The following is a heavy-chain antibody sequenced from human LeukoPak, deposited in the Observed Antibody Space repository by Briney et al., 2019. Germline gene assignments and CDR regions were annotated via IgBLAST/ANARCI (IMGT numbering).Heavy chain of an antibody. CDR3: ARRAATYLVDYMDV. CDR2: ISSSSSYI. J-gene: IGHJ6*03. CDR1: GFTFSSYS. Sequence: GGSLRLSCAASGFTFSSYSMNWVRQAPGKGLEWVSSISSSSSYIYYADSVKGRFTISRDNAKNSLYLQMNSLRAEDTAVYYCARRAATYLVDYMDVWGKGTTVTVSS. D-gene: IGHD1-26*01. V-gene: IGHV3-21*01.